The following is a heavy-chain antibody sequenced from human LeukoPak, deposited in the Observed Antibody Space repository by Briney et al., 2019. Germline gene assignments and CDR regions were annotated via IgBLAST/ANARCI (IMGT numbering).Heavy chain of an antibody. J-gene: IGHJ6*03. V-gene: IGHV1-8*03. CDR1: GYTFTSYD. CDR2: MNPNSGNT. D-gene: IGHD3-3*01. Sequence: ASVKVSCKASGYTFTSYDINWVRQATGQGLEWMGWMNPNSGNTGYAQKFQGRVTITRNTSISTAYMELSSLRSEDTAVYYCARAPTYDFWSGYYYYYYMDVWGKGTTVTVSS. CDR3: ARAPTYDFWSGYYYYYYMDV.